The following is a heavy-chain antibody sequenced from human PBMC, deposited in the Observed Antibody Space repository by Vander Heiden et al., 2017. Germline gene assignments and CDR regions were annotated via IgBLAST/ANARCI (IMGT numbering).Heavy chain of an antibody. CDR1: GVIFSNYA. CDR2: ISGSGDSI. Sequence: VQLLGSGRGLAQPGGSLRLSCEASGVIFSNYAISWIGQAPGKGLEWVSAISGSGDSIYHADTVKGRFTISRDNSKNTVSLQMDSLRDEDTAVYYCAKDASDAFDIWGQGTMVTVSS. CDR3: AKDASDAFDI. V-gene: IGHV3-23*01. J-gene: IGHJ3*02.